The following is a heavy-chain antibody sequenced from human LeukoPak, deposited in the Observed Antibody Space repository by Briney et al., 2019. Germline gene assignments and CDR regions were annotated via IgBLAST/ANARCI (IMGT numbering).Heavy chain of an antibody. D-gene: IGHD2-8*01. V-gene: IGHV1-69*13. J-gene: IGHJ5*02. CDR3: AREGGVVLMVYAPNTGWFDP. CDR2: IIPIFGTA. Sequence: SSVKVSCKASGGTFSSYAISWVRQAPGQGLEWMGGIIPIFGTANHAQKFQGRVTITADESTSTAYMELSSLRSEGTAVYYCAREGGVVLMVYAPNTGWFDPWGQGTLVTVSS. CDR1: GGTFSSYA.